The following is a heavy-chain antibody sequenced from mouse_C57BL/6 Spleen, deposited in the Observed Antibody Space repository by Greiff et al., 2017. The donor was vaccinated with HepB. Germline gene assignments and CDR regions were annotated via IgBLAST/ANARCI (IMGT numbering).Heavy chain of an antibody. CDR3: ARGPAHDYGSSYWYFDV. V-gene: IGHV1-18*01. CDR1: GYTFTDYN. Sequence: VVKPGASVKIPCKASGYTFTDYNMDWVKQSHGKSLEWIGDINPNNGGTIYNQKFKGKATLTVDKSSSTAYMELRSLTSEDTAVYYCARGPAHDYGSSYWYFDVWGTGTTVTVSS. J-gene: IGHJ1*03. CDR2: INPNNGGT. D-gene: IGHD1-1*01.